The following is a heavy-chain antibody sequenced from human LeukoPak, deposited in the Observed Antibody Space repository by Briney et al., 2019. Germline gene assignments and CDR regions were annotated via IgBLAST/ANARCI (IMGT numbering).Heavy chain of an antibody. CDR2: IRYDGSNK. CDR1: GFTFSSYG. D-gene: IGHD3-22*01. J-gene: IGHJ4*02. CDR3: AKAPYYYDSSGPDY. V-gene: IGHV3-30*02. Sequence: GGSLRLSCAASGFTFSSYGMYWVRQAPGKGLEWVAFIRYDGSNKYYADSVKGRFTISRDNSKNTLYLQMNSLRAEDTAVYYCAKAPYYYDSSGPDYWGQGTLVTVSS.